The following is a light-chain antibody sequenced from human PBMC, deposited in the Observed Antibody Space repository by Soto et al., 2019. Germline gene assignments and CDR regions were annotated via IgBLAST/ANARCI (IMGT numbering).Light chain of an antibody. V-gene: IGLV1-40*01. Sequence: QSVLTQPPSVSGAPGQRVSISCTGSSTNIGAGYGVHWYQQRPGTAPKLMIYEVTKRPSGVPDRFSGSKSGNTASLTVSGLQAEDEADYYCLSYAGNHIYVFGSGTKLTVL. J-gene: IGLJ1*01. CDR3: LSYAGNHIYV. CDR2: EVT. CDR1: STNIGAGYG.